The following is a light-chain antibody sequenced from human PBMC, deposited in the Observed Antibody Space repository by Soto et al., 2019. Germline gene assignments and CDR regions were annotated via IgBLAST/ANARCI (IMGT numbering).Light chain of an antibody. V-gene: IGLV1-40*01. CDR3: QSYDNSLSGLVI. Sequence: QSVLAQPPSVSGAPGQRVTISCTGSSSNIGAGYEVHWYQQLPGAAPKLLMYGNNNRPSGVPDRFSGSRSVTSASLAITGLQAEDEADYYCQSYDNSLSGLVIFGGGTQLTVL. J-gene: IGLJ2*01. CDR2: GNN. CDR1: SSNIGAGYE.